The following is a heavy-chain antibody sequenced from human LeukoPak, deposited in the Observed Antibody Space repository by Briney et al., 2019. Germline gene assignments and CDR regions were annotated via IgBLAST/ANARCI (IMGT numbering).Heavy chain of an antibody. J-gene: IGHJ5*02. V-gene: IGHV4-34*01. CDR3: ARVCGGNGRQGSNWFDP. Sequence: PSETLSLTCAVYGGSFSGYYWSWIRQPPGKGLEWIGEINHSGSTNYNSPLKSRVTISVDTSKDQFSLKLSSVTAADTAVYYCARVCGGNGRQGSNWFDPWGQGTLVTVSS. D-gene: IGHD2-15*01. CDR2: INHSGST. CDR1: GGSFSGYY.